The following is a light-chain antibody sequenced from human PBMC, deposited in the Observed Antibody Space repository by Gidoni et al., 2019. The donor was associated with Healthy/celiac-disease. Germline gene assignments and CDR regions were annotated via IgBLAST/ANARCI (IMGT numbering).Light chain of an antibody. CDR1: QVIRND. V-gene: IGKV1-6*01. CDR3: LQDYNYPRT. CDR2: AAS. J-gene: IGKJ2*01. Sequence: AIQITQSPSSLSASVGDRVTITCRASQVIRNDLGWYQQKPGKAPKLLIYAASSLQSGVPSRFSGSGSGTDFTLTISSLQPEDFATYYCLQDYNYPRTFGQGTKLEIK.